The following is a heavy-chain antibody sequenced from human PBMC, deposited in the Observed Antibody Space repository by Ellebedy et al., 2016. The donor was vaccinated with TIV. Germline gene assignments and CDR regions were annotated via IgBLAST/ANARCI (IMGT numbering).Heavy chain of an antibody. CDR2: MNPSNGDT. J-gene: IGHJ3*02. CDR3: ARGPSSGAFDI. V-gene: IGHV1-2*02. CDR1: GYTFTAYY. Sequence: ASVKVSCXASGYTFTAYYIHWLRQAPGQVPEWMGWMNPSNGDTYYAQKFQGRVTMTRDTSINTAYMDLSKLTSDDTAIYYCARGPSSGAFDIWGQGTKFIVSS.